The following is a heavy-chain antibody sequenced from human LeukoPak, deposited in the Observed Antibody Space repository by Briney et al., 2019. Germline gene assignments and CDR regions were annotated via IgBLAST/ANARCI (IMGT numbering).Heavy chain of an antibody. CDR2: MNPNSGNT. D-gene: IGHD3-22*01. CDR3: ARLAPNYYDSSGNYKPRFDY. CDR1: GYTFTGYY. Sequence: ASVKVSCKASGYTFTGYYMHWVRQATGQGLEWMGWMNPNSGNTGYAQKFQGRVTITRNTSISTAYMELSSLRSEDTAVYYCARLAPNYYDSSGNYKPRFDYWGQGTLVTVSS. J-gene: IGHJ4*02. V-gene: IGHV1-8*03.